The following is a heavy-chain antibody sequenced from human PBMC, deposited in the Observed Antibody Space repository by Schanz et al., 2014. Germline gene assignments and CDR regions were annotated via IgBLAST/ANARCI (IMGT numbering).Heavy chain of an antibody. CDR3: ARHGGYYDVLNSFDI. D-gene: IGHD3-16*01. V-gene: IGHV4-59*08. CDR1: NVSISSYY. Sequence: QVQLQESGPGLVKPSETLSLTCTVSNVSISSYYWSWIRQPPGKGLEWIGYIHYSGSTNYKASLKSRITISAHTSKTQFSLMLTSVTAADTAVYFCARHGGYYDVLNSFDIWGQGTLVTVSS. J-gene: IGHJ5*02. CDR2: IHYSGST.